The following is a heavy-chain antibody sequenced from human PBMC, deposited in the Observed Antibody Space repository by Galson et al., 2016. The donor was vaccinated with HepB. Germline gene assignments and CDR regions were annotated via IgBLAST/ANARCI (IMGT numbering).Heavy chain of an antibody. CDR2: ISYDGTNR. V-gene: IGHV3-30-3*01. CDR3: ARDGHYGWEVQLGF. D-gene: IGHD1-1*01. Sequence: SLRLSCAVSGFTFSSFAMHWVRQAPGKGLEWVSIISYDGTNRNYADSVKGRFTISRDNSKNTLYLQMSSLRPEDTAVYYCARDGHYGWEVQLGFWGQGTLVTVSS. CDR1: GFTFSSFA. J-gene: IGHJ4*02.